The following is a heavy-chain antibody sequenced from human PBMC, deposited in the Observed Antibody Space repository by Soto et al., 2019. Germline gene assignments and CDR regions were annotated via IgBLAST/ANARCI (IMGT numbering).Heavy chain of an antibody. CDR1: GGSFSGYY. CDR2: INHSGST. CDR3: ARDIAPMRPLDY. V-gene: IGHV4-34*01. D-gene: IGHD6-13*01. J-gene: IGHJ4*02. Sequence: SETLSLTCAVYGGSFSGYYLSWIRQPPGKGLEWIGEINHSGSTNYNPSLKSRVTISVDTSKNQFSLKLSSVTAADTAVYYCARDIAPMRPLDYWGQGTLVTVS.